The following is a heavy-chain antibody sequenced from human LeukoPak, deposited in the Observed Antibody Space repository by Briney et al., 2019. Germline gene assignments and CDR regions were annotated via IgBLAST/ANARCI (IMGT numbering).Heavy chain of an antibody. D-gene: IGHD3-10*01. CDR1: GYTFTGYY. V-gene: IGHV1-46*03. Sequence: ASVKVSCKASGYTFTGYYMHWVRQAPGQGLEWMGFINPSGGSTSYAQKFQGRVTMTRVTSTSTVYMELSSLRSEDTAVYYCARNVDSGLDYWGQGTLVTVSS. CDR3: ARNVDSGLDY. J-gene: IGHJ4*02. CDR2: INPSGGST.